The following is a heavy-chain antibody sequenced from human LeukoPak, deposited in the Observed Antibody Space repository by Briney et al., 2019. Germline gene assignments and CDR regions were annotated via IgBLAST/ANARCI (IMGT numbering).Heavy chain of an antibody. J-gene: IGHJ4*02. D-gene: IGHD1-26*01. CDR1: GDSISSNSAA. CDR2: TYYRSKAYN. Sequence: SQTLSLTCAISGDSISSNSAAWNWIRQSPSRGLEWLGRTYYRSKAYNDYAVSVKSRITINPDTSKNQFSLQLNSVTPEDTAVYFCARTIVGPGTSYFDLWGQGSLVTVSS. V-gene: IGHV6-1*01. CDR3: ARTIVGPGTSYFDL.